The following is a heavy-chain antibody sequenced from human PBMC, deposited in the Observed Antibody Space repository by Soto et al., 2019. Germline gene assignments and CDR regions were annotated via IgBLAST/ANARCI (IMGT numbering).Heavy chain of an antibody. D-gene: IGHD3-22*01. CDR2: IIPIFGTA. V-gene: IGHV1-69*01. Sequence: QVQLVQSGAEVKKPGSSVKVSCKASGGTFSSYAISWVRQAPGQGLEWMGGIIPIFGTANYAQKFQGRVTITADESTSTAYMERSSRRADDTAVYYCARGSYYDSSGYYPYYYYYGMEVWGQGTTVTVSS. CDR3: ARGSYYDSSGYYPYYYYYGMEV. CDR1: GGTFSSYA. J-gene: IGHJ6*02.